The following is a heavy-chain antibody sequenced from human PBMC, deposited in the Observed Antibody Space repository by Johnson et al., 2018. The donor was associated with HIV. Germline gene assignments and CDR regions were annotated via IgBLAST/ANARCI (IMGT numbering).Heavy chain of an antibody. J-gene: IGHJ3*02. D-gene: IGHD2-2*01. CDR2: ISYDGSNK. CDR1: GFTFSSYA. CDR3: ARAAIVVLPAGAFDI. V-gene: IGHV3-30*04. Sequence: VQVVESGGGVVQPGRSMRLSCAASGFTFSSYAMHWVRQAPGKGLEWVALISYDGSNKFYADSVKGRFTISRDKSKKTLYLQMNSLRLEDTAIYYCARAAIVVLPAGAFDIWGRGTMVIVSS.